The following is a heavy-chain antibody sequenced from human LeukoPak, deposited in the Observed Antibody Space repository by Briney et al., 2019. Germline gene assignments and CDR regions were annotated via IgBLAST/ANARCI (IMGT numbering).Heavy chain of an antibody. J-gene: IGHJ3*02. CDR3: ANEYSKGDI. Sequence: GGSLRLSCAASGFIFPNYVMSWVRQAPGKGLEWVSAISGSGGNTYYADSVRGRFTISRDNSKNTLYLQMNSLRAEDAAVYYCANEYSKGDIWGQGTMVTVSS. CDR1: GFIFPNYV. CDR2: ISGSGGNT. V-gene: IGHV3-23*01. D-gene: IGHD4-11*01.